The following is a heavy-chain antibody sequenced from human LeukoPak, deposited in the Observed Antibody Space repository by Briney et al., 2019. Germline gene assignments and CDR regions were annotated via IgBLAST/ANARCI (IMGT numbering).Heavy chain of an antibody. J-gene: IGHJ5*02. CDR3: TTESTTRYNWNDYYWFDP. CDR2: ISGSSPTK. V-gene: IGHV3-48*04. CDR1: GFTFSNYG. D-gene: IGHD1-1*01. Sequence: GGSLRLSCAASGFTFSNYGMNWVRQAPGKGLEWVSYISGSSPTKHFADSVNGRFTISRDNAKNSLYLQMNSLRAEDTAVYYCTTESTTRYNWNDYYWFDPWGQGTLVTVSS.